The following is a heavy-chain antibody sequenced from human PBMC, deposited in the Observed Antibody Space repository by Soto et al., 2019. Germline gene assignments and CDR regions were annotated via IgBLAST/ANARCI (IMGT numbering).Heavy chain of an antibody. CDR3: ASSVAKYYYYGMDV. Sequence: QVQLVQSGAEVKKPGSSVKVSCKASGGTFSSYAISWVRQAPGQGLEWMGGLIPIFGTANYAQKFQGRVTIPADDATSTAYMELSSLRSEDTAVYYCASSVAKYYYYGMDVWGRGTTVTVSS. CDR2: LIPIFGTA. V-gene: IGHV1-69*12. J-gene: IGHJ6*02. CDR1: GGTFSSYA. D-gene: IGHD5-12*01.